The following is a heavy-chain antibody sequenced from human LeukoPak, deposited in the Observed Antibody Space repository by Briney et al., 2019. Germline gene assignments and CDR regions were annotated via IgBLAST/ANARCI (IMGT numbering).Heavy chain of an antibody. CDR3: ARAGGVPAAIVPYYYYMDV. D-gene: IGHD2-2*02. CDR1: GYTFTGYY. J-gene: IGHJ6*03. CDR2: INPNSGGT. Sequence: GASVKVSCKASGYTFTGYYMHWVRQAPGQGLEWMGWINPNSGGTNYAQKFQGRVTMTRDTSISTAYMELSRLRSNDTAVYYCARAGGVPAAIVPYYYYMDVWGKGTTVTVSS. V-gene: IGHV1-2*02.